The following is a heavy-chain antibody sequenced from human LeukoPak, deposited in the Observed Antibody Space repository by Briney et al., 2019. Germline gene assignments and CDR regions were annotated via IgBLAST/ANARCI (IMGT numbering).Heavy chain of an antibody. D-gene: IGHD5-18*01. CDR1: GGSISSYY. CDR3: ARDEKASLYSYGSSGYYYGMDV. Sequence: SETLSLTCTVSGGSISSYYWSWIRQPPGKGLEWIGYIYYSGSTNYNPSLKSRVTISVDTSKNQFSLKLSSVTAADTAVYYCARDEKASLYSYGSSGYYYGMDVWGQGTTVTVSS. J-gene: IGHJ6*02. CDR2: IYYSGST. V-gene: IGHV4-59*01.